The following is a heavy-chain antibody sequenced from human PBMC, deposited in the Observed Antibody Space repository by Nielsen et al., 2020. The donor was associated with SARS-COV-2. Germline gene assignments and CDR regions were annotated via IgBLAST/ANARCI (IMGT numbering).Heavy chain of an antibody. Sequence: LSLTCAVSGGSISSNNWWSWIRQAPGKGLEWGTHMSRSGARTKSADSVKGRFTISRDNAKNSLYLQMNSLRAEDTALYYCAKVGYGSAHDYWGQGTLVTVSS. CDR1: GGSISSNNW. CDR2: MSRSGART. D-gene: IGHD3-10*01. CDR3: AKVGYGSAHDY. J-gene: IGHJ4*02. V-gene: IGHV3-11*05.